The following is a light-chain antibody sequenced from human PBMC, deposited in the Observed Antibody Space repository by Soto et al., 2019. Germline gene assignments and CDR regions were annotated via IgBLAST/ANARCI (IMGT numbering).Light chain of an antibody. V-gene: IGKV3D-15*01. J-gene: IGKJ4*01. CDR1: QSVNIY. CDR3: QQYDDWLRLT. Sequence: EIVMTQSPATLSVSPGERATLSCRASQSVNIYFAWYQQKPGQAPRLLIFGASYRATGIPARFSGSGSGTEFNLTISSLQSEDFAVYFCQQYDDWLRLTFGGGTKVDIK. CDR2: GAS.